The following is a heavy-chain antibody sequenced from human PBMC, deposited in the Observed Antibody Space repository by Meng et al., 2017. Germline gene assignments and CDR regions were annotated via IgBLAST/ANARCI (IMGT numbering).Heavy chain of an antibody. CDR1: GYICIGYY. V-gene: IGHV1-2*06. Sequence: QVAPVESGREDEKPAAIVMGCCKASGYICIGYYMHWVRKAHGQGLGQTGRINPDRGGTNYAQKFQGRVTMTRDTSISTAYMELSRLRSDDTAVYYCAREAITNYDILTGYPDYWGQGTLVTVSS. D-gene: IGHD3-9*01. CDR2: INPDRGGT. CDR3: AREAITNYDILTGYPDY. J-gene: IGHJ4*02.